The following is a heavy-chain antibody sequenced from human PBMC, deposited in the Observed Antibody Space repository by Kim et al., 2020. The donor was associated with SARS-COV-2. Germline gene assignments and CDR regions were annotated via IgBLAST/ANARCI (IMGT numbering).Heavy chain of an antibody. J-gene: IGHJ5*02. D-gene: IGHD1-26*01. CDR1: GGSISSYY. Sequence: SETLSLTCTVSGGSISSYYWSWIRQPPGKGLEWIGYIYYSGRTNYNPSLKSRVTISVDTSKNQFSLKLSSVTAADTAVYYCARHEAPGDSGSYSDDYWFDPWGQGSLVTVST. V-gene: IGHV4-59*08. CDR3: ARHEAPGDSGSYSDDYWFDP. CDR2: IYYSGRT.